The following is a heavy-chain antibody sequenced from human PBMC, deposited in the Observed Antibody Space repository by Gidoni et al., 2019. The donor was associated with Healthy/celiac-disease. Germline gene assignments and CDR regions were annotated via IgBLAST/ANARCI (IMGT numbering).Heavy chain of an antibody. D-gene: IGHD2-15*01. CDR2: IYYSGNT. CDR1: GGSISSGGYY. CDR3: ARGGISGPEVFDI. V-gene: IGHV4-31*03. J-gene: IGHJ3*02. Sequence: QVQLQESGPGLVKPSQTLSLPCTFSGGSISSGGYYWSWIRQHPGKGLEWIWYIYYSGNTYYNPSLKSRVTISVDTSKNQFSLKLSSVTAADTAVYYCARGGISGPEVFDIWGQGTMVTVSS.